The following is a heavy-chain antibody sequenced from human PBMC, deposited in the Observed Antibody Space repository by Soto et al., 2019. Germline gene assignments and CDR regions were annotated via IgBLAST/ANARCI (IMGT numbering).Heavy chain of an antibody. CDR2: IIPIFGTA. V-gene: IGHV1-69*13. Sequence: PVKVSCKASGGTFSSYAISWVRQAPGQGLEWMGGIIPIFGTANYAQKFQGRVTITADESTSTAYMELSSLRSEDTAVYYCARKYYDFWSGYRLVNYCYYYYGMDVWGQGTTVTVSS. J-gene: IGHJ6*02. CDR3: ARKYYDFWSGYRLVNYCYYYYGMDV. D-gene: IGHD3-3*01. CDR1: GGTFSSYA.